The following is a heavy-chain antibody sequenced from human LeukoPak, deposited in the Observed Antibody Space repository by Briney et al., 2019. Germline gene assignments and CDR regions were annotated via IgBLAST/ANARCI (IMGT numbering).Heavy chain of an antibody. D-gene: IGHD4-17*01. V-gene: IGHV3-48*01. CDR2: ISSSSSTI. CDR1: GFTFSSYS. Sequence: PGGSLRLSCAASGFTFSSYSMNWVRQAPGKGLEWVSYISSSSSTIYYADSVKGRFTISRDNAKNSLYLQMNSLRVEDTAVYYCARGSRVTTRLDAFDIWGQGTVVTVSS. J-gene: IGHJ3*02. CDR3: ARGSRVTTRLDAFDI.